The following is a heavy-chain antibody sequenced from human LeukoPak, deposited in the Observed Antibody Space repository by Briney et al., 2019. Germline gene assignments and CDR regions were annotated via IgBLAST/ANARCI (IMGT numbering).Heavy chain of an antibody. CDR3: ARDQVGYCSGGSCSYYYYMDV. Sequence: ASVKVSCKASGYTFTGYYMHWVRQAPGQGLEWMGWINPNSGGTNYAQKFQGRVTMTRDTSISTAYMELSRLRSDDTAVYYCARDQVGYCSGGSCSYYYYMDVWGKGTTVTISS. CDR1: GYTFTGYY. J-gene: IGHJ6*03. D-gene: IGHD2-15*01. CDR2: INPNSGGT. V-gene: IGHV1-2*02.